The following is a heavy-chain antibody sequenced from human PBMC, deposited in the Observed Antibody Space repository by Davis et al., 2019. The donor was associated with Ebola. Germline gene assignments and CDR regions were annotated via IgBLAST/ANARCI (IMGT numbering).Heavy chain of an antibody. J-gene: IGHJ1*01. CDR2: ISYDGRNK. CDR1: GFTFSSYG. Sequence: GESLKISCAASGFTFSSYGMHWVRQAAGKGLEWVAVISYDGRNKYYADSVKGRFTISRDNSKNTLYLQMNSLRAEDTAVYYCASTIGEIVPQYFQHWGQGTLVTVSS. V-gene: IGHV3-30*03. CDR3: ASTIGEIVPQYFQH. D-gene: IGHD2-8*01.